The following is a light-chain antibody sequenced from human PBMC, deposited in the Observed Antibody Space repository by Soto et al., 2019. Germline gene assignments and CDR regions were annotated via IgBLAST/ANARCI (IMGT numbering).Light chain of an antibody. CDR1: QSLSGN. CDR2: GVS. V-gene: IGKV3-15*01. Sequence: EIVVTQSPATLFVSPGERATLSCRASQSLSGNLAWYQQKPGQAPRLLISGVSSRATGIPARFSGSGSGTEFTLTISSLQSEDFAVYYCQQYNNWYTFGQGTKVEI. CDR3: QQYNNWYT. J-gene: IGKJ2*01.